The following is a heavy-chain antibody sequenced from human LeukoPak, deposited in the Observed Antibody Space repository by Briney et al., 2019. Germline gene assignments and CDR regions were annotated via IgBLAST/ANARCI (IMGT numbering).Heavy chain of an antibody. J-gene: IGHJ4*02. D-gene: IGHD3-10*01. CDR3: ARFRFYGSGSYYNY. CDR1: GFSFTDYW. V-gene: IGHV5-51*01. CDR2: IYPGDSST. Sequence: GESLKISCKGSGFSFTDYWIGWVRHMPGKGLEWMGMIYPGDSSTRYSPSFQGQVTISVDKAISTAYLQWSSLKASDTAIYYCARFRFYGSGSYYNYWGQGTLVTVSS.